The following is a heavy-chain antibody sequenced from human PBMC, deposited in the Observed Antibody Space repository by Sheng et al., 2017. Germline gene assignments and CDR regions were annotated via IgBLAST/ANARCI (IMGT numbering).Heavy chain of an antibody. D-gene: IGHD7-27*01. CDR1: GGSISSSSYY. CDR2: IYYSGST. Sequence: QLQLQESGPGLVKPSETLSLTCTVSGGSISSSSYYWGWIRQPPGKGLEWIGSIYYSGSTYYNPSLKSRVTISVDTSKNQFSLKLSSVTAADTAVYYCARLTNWGGFDPWGQGTLVTVSS. CDR3: ARLTNWGGFDP. V-gene: IGHV4-39*07. J-gene: IGHJ5*02.